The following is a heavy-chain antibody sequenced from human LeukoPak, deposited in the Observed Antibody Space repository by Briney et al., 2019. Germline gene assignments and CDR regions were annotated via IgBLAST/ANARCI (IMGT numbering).Heavy chain of an antibody. J-gene: IGHJ6*02. CDR3: ARYGSGSYYRHYYYYYGIDV. V-gene: IGHV1-18*01. D-gene: IGHD3-10*01. CDR1: GYTYTSYG. CDR2: ISAYNGNT. Sequence: ASVRVFCKASGYTYTSYGISWVRQAPGQGLEGMGWISAYNGNTNYAQKLQGRVTMTTDTSTSTAYMELRILRSSDTAVDYCARYGSGSYYRHYYYYYGIDVWGQGTTVTVSS.